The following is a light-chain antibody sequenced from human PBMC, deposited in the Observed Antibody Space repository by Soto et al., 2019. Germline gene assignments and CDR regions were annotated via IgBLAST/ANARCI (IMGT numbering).Light chain of an antibody. CDR2: EGS. CDR3: CSYAGSSTDV. J-gene: IGLJ1*01. CDR1: SSDVGSYNP. V-gene: IGLV2-23*01. Sequence: QSVLTKPAYVSGSPGQSITISCTGTSSDVGSYNPVSWYQHNPGKAPRLMIYEGSQRPSGVANRFSGSKSGNTASLTISGLQAEDEADYYCCSYAGSSTDVFGTETKLTVL.